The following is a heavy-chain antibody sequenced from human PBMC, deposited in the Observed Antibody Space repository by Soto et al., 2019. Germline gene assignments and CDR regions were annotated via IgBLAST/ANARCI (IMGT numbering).Heavy chain of an antibody. CDR3: ARGRYGDY. Sequence: QVHLVQSGAEVKKPGASVKVSCKASGYTFTSYGITWVRQAPGQGLEWMGWISAHNGNTDYAQKLQGRVIVTRDTSTSTAYMERRSLISDDTAVYYCARGRYGDYWGREPWSPSPQ. CDR1: GYTFTSYG. J-gene: IGHJ4*02. CDR2: ISAHNGNT. V-gene: IGHV1-18*01. D-gene: IGHD1-1*01.